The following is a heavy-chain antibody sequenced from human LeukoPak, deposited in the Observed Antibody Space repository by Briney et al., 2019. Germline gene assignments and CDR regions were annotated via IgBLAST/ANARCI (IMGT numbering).Heavy chain of an antibody. V-gene: IGHV3-20*04. CDR3: ARDCVVVVPAAILYNYYYYMDV. CDR1: GFTFDDYG. D-gene: IGHD2-2*02. Sequence: PGGSLRLSCAASGFTFDDYGMSLVRQAPGKGLEWVSGINWNGGSTGYADSVKGRFTISRDNAKNSLYLQMNSLRAEDTALYYCARDCVVVVPAAILYNYYYYMDVWGKGTTVTVSS. CDR2: INWNGGST. J-gene: IGHJ6*03.